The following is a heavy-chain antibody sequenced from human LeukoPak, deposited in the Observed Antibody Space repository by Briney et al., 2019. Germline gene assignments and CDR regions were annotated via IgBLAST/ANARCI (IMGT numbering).Heavy chain of an antibody. CDR3: ARGPLGMDV. J-gene: IGHJ6*02. CDR2: MNPNSGNT. Sequence: ASVKVSCKASGCTFTGYYMHWVRQAPGQGLEWMGWMNPNSGNTGYAQKFQGRVTMTRNTSISTAYMELSSLRSEDTAVYYCARGPLGMDVWGQGTTVTVSS. CDR1: GCTFTGYY. V-gene: IGHV1-8*02.